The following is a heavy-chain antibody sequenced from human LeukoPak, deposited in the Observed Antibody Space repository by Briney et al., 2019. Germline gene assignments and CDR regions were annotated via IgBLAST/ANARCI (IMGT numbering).Heavy chain of an antibody. Sequence: PSETLSLTCAVYGGSFSGYYWSWIRQPPGKGLEWIGEINHSGSTNYNPSLKSRVTISVDTSKNQFSLKPSSVTAADTAVYYCARGITMVRGWSPANWFDPWGQGTLVTVSS. CDR2: INHSGST. CDR1: GGSFSGYY. J-gene: IGHJ5*02. CDR3: ARGITMVRGWSPANWFDP. D-gene: IGHD3-10*01. V-gene: IGHV4-34*01.